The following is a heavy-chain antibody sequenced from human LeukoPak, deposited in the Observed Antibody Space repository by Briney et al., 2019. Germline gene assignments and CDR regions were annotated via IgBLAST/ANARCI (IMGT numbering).Heavy chain of an antibody. J-gene: IGHJ4*02. V-gene: IGHV5-51*01. CDR2: IYPGDSNT. Sequence: GESLKISCKGSGYSFSTYWIGWVRQMPGKGLEWMGIIYPGDSNTRYSPSFQGQVTISADKSISTAYLQWSSLKASDTAMYYCARQYCSSTSCYVSYFDYWGQGTLVTVSS. CDR3: ARQYCSSTSCYVSYFDY. CDR1: GYSFSTYW. D-gene: IGHD2-2*01.